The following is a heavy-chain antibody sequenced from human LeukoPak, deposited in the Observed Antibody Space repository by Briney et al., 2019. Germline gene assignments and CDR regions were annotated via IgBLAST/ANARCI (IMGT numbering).Heavy chain of an antibody. J-gene: IGHJ4*02. CDR1: GDSINSLDL. V-gene: IGHV4-4*02. Sequence: SETLSLTCTVSGDSINSLDLWSWVRQPPGKGLEWIGEMYLSGTTHSNPSVKSRVTISVDTSKNQFSLKLSSVTAADTAVYYCARRLLRSMTNLDYWGQGTLVTVSS. CDR2: MYLSGTT. CDR3: ARRLLRSMTNLDY. D-gene: IGHD4-11*01.